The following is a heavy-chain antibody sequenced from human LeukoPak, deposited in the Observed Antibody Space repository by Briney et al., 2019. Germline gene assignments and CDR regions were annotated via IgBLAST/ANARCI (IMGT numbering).Heavy chain of an antibody. CDR3: AKESGKFDY. CDR1: GFTFTNAW. J-gene: IGHJ4*02. CDR2: ISADGGST. Sequence: GGSLRLSCAASGFTFTNAWMSWVRQAPGKGLEWVSLISADGGSTFSADSVKGRFSISRDNSKNSLYLQMNSLRSEDTAMYYCAKESGKFDYWGQGTLVAVSS. V-gene: IGHV3-43*02.